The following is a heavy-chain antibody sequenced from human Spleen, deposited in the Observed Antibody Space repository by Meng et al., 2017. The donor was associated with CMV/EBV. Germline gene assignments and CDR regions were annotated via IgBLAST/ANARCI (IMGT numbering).Heavy chain of an antibody. D-gene: IGHD6-6*01. Sequence: CAVYGGSFSGYYWSWIRQPPGKGLEWIGEINHSGSTNYNPSLKSRVTISVDTSKNQFSLKLSPVTAADTAVYYCARVRAARKTLGFDPWGQGTLVTVSS. CDR2: INHSGST. J-gene: IGHJ5*02. CDR3: ARVRAARKTLGFDP. V-gene: IGHV4-34*01. CDR1: GGSFSGYY.